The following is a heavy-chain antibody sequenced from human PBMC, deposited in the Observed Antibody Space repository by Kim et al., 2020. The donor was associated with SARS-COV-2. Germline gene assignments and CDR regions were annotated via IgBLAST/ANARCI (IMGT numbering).Heavy chain of an antibody. D-gene: IGHD2-2*01. V-gene: IGHV4-34*01. Sequence: LTSRVTISVDTSKNQFSVKLRSVTAADTAVYYCARGKRYCSSTSCPRVDYWGQGTLVTVSS. J-gene: IGHJ4*02. CDR3: ARGKRYCSSTSCPRVDY.